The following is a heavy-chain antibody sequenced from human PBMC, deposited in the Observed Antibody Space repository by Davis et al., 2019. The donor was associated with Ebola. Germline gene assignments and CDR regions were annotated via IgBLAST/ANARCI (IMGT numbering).Heavy chain of an antibody. J-gene: IGHJ6*02. CDR1: GFTFSSYW. CDR3: ARDTTVVTPEQLYYYYGMDV. V-gene: IGHV3-7*03. D-gene: IGHD4-23*01. Sequence: GGSLRLSCAASGFTFSSYWMSWVRQAPGKGLEWVANIKQDGSEKYYVDSVKGRFTISRDNAKNSLYLQMNSLRAEETAVYYCARDTTVVTPEQLYYYYGMDVWGQGTTVTVSS. CDR2: IKQDGSEK.